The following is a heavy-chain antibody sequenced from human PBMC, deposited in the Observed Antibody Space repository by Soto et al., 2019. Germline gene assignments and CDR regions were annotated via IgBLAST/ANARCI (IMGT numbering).Heavy chain of an antibody. CDR1: GGTFSSYA. J-gene: IGHJ5*02. CDR2: IIPIFGTA. V-gene: IGHV1-69*01. Sequence: QVQLVQSGAEVKKPGSSVKVSCKASGGTFSSYAISCVRQAPGQGLEWMGGIIPIFGTANYAQKFQGRVTITADESTSTAYMELSSLRSEDTAVYYCARGGHFMGGGPSSSGWYWFDHWGQGTLVTVSS. D-gene: IGHD6-19*01. CDR3: ARGGHFMGGGPSSSGWYWFDH.